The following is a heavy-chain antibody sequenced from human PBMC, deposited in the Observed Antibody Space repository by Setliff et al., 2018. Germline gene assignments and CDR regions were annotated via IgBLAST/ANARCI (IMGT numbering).Heavy chain of an antibody. CDR2: IWYDGTNK. J-gene: IGHJ4*02. D-gene: IGHD2-2*01. CDR1: GFTFSSYG. CDR3: ASYCSSTSCPFDY. V-gene: IGHV3-33*01. Sequence: GGSLRLSCAASGFTFSSYGMHWVRQAPGKGLEWVAVIWYDGTNKYYADSVKGRFTISRDNSKNTLYLQMNSLRAEDTAVYYCASYCSSTSCPFDYWGQGTLVTVYS.